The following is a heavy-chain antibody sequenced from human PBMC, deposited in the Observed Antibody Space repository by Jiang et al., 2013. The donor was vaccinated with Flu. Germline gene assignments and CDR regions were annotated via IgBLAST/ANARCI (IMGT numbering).Heavy chain of an antibody. D-gene: IGHD6-6*01. CDR1: GGSFSGYY. CDR2: INHSGST. CDR3: ARGRRGGKFIAARPQNYFDY. J-gene: IGHJ4*02. Sequence: KPSETLSLTCAVYGGSFSGYYWSWIRQPPGKGLEWIGEINHSGSTNYNPSLKSRVTISVDTSKNQFSLKLSSVTAADTAVYYCARGRRGGKFIAARPQNYFDYWGQGTLVTVSS. V-gene: IGHV4-34*01.